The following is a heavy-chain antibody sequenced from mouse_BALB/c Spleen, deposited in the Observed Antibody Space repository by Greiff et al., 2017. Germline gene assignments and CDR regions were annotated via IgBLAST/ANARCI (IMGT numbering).Heavy chain of an antibody. CDR1: GFSLTGYG. V-gene: IGHV2-6-7*01. D-gene: IGHD1-1*01. CDR3: ARGSSSRVYYYAMDY. J-gene: IGHJ4*01. Sequence: QVQLKESGPGLVAPSQSLSITCTVSGFSLTGYGVNWVRQPPGKGLEWLGMIWGDGSTDYNSALKSRLSISKDNSKSQVFLKMNSLQTDDTARYYCARGSSSRVYYYAMDYWGQGTSVTVSS. CDR2: IWGDGST.